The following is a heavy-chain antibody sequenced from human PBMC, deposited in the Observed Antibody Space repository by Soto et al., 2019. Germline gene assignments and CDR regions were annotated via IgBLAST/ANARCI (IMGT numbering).Heavy chain of an antibody. J-gene: IGHJ4*02. Sequence: QITLKESGPTLVKPTQTLTLTCTFSGFSLITTGVGVGWIRQPPGKALEWLALLYWDDSKRYSPSLKSRVTITKDTSKYQVVLTMTNMDPVETATYYCAHRRGANFDYWGQGTLVTVSS. CDR2: LYWDDSK. CDR1: GFSLITTGVG. D-gene: IGHD1-26*01. V-gene: IGHV2-5*02. CDR3: AHRRGANFDY.